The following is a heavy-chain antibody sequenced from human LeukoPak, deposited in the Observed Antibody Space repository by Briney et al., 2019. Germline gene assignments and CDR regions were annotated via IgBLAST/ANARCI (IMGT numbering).Heavy chain of an antibody. CDR3: ARRRGYGNFDY. J-gene: IGHJ4*02. V-gene: IGHV4-59*08. CDR1: GGSISSYY. CDR2: IYYSGST. D-gene: IGHD5-12*01. Sequence: KPSETLSLTCTVSGGSISSYYWSWIRQPPGKGLEWIEYIYYSGSTNYNPSPKSRVTISVDTSKNQFSLKLSSVTAADTAVYYCARRRGYGNFDYWGQGTLVTVSS.